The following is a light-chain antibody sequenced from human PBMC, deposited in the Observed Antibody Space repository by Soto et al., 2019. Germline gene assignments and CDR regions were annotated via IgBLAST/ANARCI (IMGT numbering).Light chain of an antibody. J-gene: IGLJ1*01. CDR2: DNN. Sequence: QSVLTQPPSLSGAPGQRVTISCTGSSSNIGARHDVHWYQQLPGTAPKLLIYDNNNRPSGVPDRFSGSKSGTSASLAITGLQAEDEADYYCQSYDSRLSGSVFRPGTKLT. CDR3: QSYDSRLSGSV. CDR1: SSNIGARHD. V-gene: IGLV1-40*01.